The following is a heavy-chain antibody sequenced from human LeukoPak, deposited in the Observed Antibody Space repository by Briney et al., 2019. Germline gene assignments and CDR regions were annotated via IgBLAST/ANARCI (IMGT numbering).Heavy chain of an antibody. Sequence: GGSLRLSCAASGFTFSSYGMSWVRQAPGKGLEWVSAISGSGGSTYYADSVKGRFTISRDNSKNTLYLRMNSLRAEDTAVYYCAKRLGHSGPGSYALDYWGQGILVTVSS. V-gene: IGHV3-23*01. CDR2: ISGSGGST. CDR1: GFTFSSYG. J-gene: IGHJ4*02. D-gene: IGHD3-10*01. CDR3: AKRLGHSGPGSYALDY.